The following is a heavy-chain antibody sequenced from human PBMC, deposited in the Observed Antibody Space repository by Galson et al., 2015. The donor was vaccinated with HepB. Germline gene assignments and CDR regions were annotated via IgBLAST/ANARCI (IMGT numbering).Heavy chain of an antibody. CDR2: ISSSSSTI. J-gene: IGHJ4*02. Sequence: SLRLSCAASGFTFSDYYMRWIRQAPGKGLEWVSYISSSSSTIYYADSVKGRFTISRDNAKNSLYLQMNSLRAEDTAVYYCARDLAMATRGIGYWGQGTLVTVSS. V-gene: IGHV3-11*01. CDR3: ARDLAMATRGIGY. CDR1: GFTFSDYY. D-gene: IGHD5-24*01.